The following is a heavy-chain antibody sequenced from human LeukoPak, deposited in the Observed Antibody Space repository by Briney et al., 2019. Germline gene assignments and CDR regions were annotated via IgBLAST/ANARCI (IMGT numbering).Heavy chain of an antibody. Sequence: GGSLRLSCAASGFNFNNYWLHWVRKAPGKGLVWVSRTNTDGSSTTYADSVKGRFTISRDNAKNTLYLQMNSLRAEDTALYYCASSKNFDYWGRGTLVTVSS. J-gene: IGHJ4*02. CDR1: GFNFNNYW. CDR3: ASSKNFDY. D-gene: IGHD2-2*01. CDR2: TNTDGSST. V-gene: IGHV3-74*03.